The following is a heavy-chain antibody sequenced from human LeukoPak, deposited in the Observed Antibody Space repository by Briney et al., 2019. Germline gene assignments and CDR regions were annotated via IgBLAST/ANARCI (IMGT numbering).Heavy chain of an antibody. J-gene: IGHJ6*03. D-gene: IGHD1-26*01. CDR2: ITSSSTYT. CDR3: ARDPYSGTYGDTYYYYMDV. CDR1: GFSFSSYN. Sequence: PGGSLRLSCAASGFSFSSYNMNWVRQTPGKGLEWVSSITSSSTYTFYADSVKGRFTISRDNARNSLYLQMNSLRAEDTAVYYCARDPYSGTYGDTYYYYMDVWGKGTTVTVSS. V-gene: IGHV3-21*01.